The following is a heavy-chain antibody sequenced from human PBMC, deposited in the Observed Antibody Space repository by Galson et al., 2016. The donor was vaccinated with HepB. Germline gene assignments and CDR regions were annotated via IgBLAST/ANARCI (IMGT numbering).Heavy chain of an antibody. D-gene: IGHD3-10*01. J-gene: IGHJ6*02. V-gene: IGHV1-3*01. Sequence: SVKVSCKASGFTLTSYAIKWVRQAPGQRLEWMGWINVGNGNTKYSEKFQGRVTITRDTSASTVYMELSGLKSDDTAVYYCARVFTMVRGVTNTFYYYGMDVWGQGTTVTVSS. CDR2: INVGNGNT. CDR1: GFTLTSYA. CDR3: ARVFTMVRGVTNTFYYYGMDV.